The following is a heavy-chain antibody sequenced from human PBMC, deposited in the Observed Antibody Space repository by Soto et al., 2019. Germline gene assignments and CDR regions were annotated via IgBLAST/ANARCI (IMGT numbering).Heavy chain of an antibody. CDR3: ARGRGFGELNWFAP. J-gene: IGHJ5*02. CDR1: GGSFSGYY. CDR2: INHSGST. Sequence: SETLSLTCAVYGGSFSGYYWSWIRQPPGKGLEWIGEINHSGSTNYNPSLKSRVTISVDTSKNQFSLKLSSVTAADTAVYYCARGRGFGELNWFAPWGQGTLVTVSS. D-gene: IGHD3-10*01. V-gene: IGHV4-34*01.